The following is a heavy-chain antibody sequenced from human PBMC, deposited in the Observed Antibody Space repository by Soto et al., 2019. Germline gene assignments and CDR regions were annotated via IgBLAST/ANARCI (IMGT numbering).Heavy chain of an antibody. J-gene: IGHJ4*02. V-gene: IGHV3-23*01. Sequence: GGTLRLSCAASGFIFSNSAMSWVRQAPGKGLEWVSAVSTNGGSTYYADSVRGRFTISRDNSKNTLYLQMNSLRAEDTAVYYCVKHDYGDYDFDYWGQGTLVTVSS. CDR3: VKHDYGDYDFDY. D-gene: IGHD4-17*01. CDR2: VSTNGGST. CDR1: GFIFSNSA.